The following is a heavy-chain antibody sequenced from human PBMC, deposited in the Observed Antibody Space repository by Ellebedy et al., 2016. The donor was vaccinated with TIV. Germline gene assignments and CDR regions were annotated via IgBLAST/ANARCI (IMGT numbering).Heavy chain of an antibody. CDR3: VTWGQSYGR. V-gene: IGHV3-7*03. CDR2: INPDGSAE. J-gene: IGHJ4*02. CDR1: GFIISGDW. D-gene: IGHD3-16*01. Sequence: GESLKISCAASGFIISGDWMSWVRQAPGKGLEGVANINPDGSAEYYVDSVKGRFTISRDNAKRSLFLQMNSLRVDDTAVYYCVTWGQSYGRWGQGSLVTISS.